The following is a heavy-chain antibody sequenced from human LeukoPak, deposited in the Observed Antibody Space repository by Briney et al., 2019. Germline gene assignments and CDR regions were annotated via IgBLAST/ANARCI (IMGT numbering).Heavy chain of an antibody. CDR1: GGTFSSYA. CDR3: AIIDYYDSSGYPNEGGY. CDR2: IIPIFGIA. V-gene: IGHV1-69*04. D-gene: IGHD3-22*01. J-gene: IGHJ4*02. Sequence: SVKVSFKASGGTFSSYAISWVRQAPGQGLEWMGRIIPIFGIANYAQKFQGRVTITADKSASTAYMELSSLRSEDTAVYYCAIIDYYDSSGYPNEGGYWGQGTLVTVSS.